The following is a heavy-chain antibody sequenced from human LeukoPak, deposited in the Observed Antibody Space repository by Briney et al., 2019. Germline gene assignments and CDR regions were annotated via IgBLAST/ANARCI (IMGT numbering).Heavy chain of an antibody. J-gene: IGHJ4*02. CDR1: GYTFTGYY. CDR3: AREMSTITSWDY. D-gene: IGHD5-24*01. Sequence: PVASVKVSCKASGYTFTGYYMHWVRHTPGQGLEWMGWINPNSGGTNYAQKFQGRVTMTRDTSISTAYMELSSLRSDDPAVYYCAREMSTITSWDYWGQGTLVTVSS. V-gene: IGHV1-2*02. CDR2: INPNSGGT.